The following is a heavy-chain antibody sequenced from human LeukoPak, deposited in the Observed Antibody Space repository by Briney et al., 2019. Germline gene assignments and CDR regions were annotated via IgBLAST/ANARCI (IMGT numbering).Heavy chain of an antibody. CDR2: IYTSGST. J-gene: IGHJ4*02. Sequence: SETLSLTCTVSGGSISSYYWSWIRQPVGKGLEWIGRIYTSGSTNYNPSLKSRVTMSVDTSKNQFSLKLSSVTAADTAVYYCAREGADCSSTSCYRLFDYWGQGTLVTVSS. CDR1: GGSISSYY. CDR3: AREGADCSSTSCYRLFDY. V-gene: IGHV4-4*07. D-gene: IGHD2-2*01.